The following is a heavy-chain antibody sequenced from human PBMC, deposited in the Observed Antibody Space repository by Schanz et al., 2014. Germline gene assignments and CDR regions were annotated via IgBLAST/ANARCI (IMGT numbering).Heavy chain of an antibody. V-gene: IGHV3-30-3*01. CDR1: GFTFSSYA. D-gene: IGHD3-9*01. J-gene: IGHJ4*02. CDR2: ISYDGRNK. Sequence: GQLLESGGGLIQPGGSLRLSCAVSGFTFSSYAMHWVRQAPGKGLEWVAVISYDGRNKYYADSVKGRFTISRDNSKNTLYLQMNSLRAEDTAVYYCAKQIHYDILTVTRNWGQGTLVTVSS. CDR3: AKQIHYDILTVTRN.